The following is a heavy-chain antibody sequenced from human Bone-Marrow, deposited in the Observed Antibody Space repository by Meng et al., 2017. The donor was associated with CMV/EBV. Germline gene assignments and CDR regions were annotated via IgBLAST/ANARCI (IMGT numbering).Heavy chain of an antibody. CDR3: TKGVYGGTCYFDF. J-gene: IGHJ4*02. CDR2: INWDGTDI. V-gene: IGHV3-9*01. Sequence: SLKISCAASGFKYDHYAIHWVRQVPGKGLEWVSGINWDGTDIDYADSVRGRFTISRDNAKNSVYLQMNSLRPEDTALYYCTKGVYGGTCYFDFWGQGTRVTVSS. D-gene: IGHD3-16*01. CDR1: GFKYDHYA.